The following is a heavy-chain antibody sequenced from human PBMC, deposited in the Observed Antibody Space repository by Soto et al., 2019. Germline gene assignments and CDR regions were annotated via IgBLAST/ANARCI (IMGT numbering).Heavy chain of an antibody. Sequence: QVQLVQSGAEVQKPGVSVRVSCKASGHTFTDYYIHWVRQAPGQGLEWMGWINPNSGGTNFAQTFQGWVTMTRDTSISTAYMELSRLTSDDTAVYYCAREGSSTWSSGFDYWGQGTLVTVSS. J-gene: IGHJ4*02. CDR3: AREGSSTWSSGFDY. V-gene: IGHV1-2*04. D-gene: IGHD6-13*01. CDR1: GHTFTDYY. CDR2: INPNSGGT.